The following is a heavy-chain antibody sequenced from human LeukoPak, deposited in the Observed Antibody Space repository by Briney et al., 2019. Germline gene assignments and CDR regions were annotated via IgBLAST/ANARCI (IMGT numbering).Heavy chain of an antibody. J-gene: IGHJ4*02. CDR1: GGTFSSYA. CDR3: AREVPYDSSGYSQRMSFGY. CDR2: IIPIFGTA. Sequence: GASVKVSCKASGGTFSSYAISWVRQAPGQGLEWMGGIIPIFGTANYAQKFQGRVTITTDESTSTAYMELSRLRSEDTAVYYCAREVPYDSSGYSQRMSFGYWGQGTLVTVSS. D-gene: IGHD3-22*01. V-gene: IGHV1-69*05.